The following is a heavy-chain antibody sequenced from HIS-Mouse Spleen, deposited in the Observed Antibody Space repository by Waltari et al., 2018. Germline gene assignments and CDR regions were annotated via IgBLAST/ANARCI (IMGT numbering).Heavy chain of an antibody. J-gene: IGHJ4*02. Sequence: QVQLQQWGAGLCKPSETLSLTCAVYGGSFRGYYRSWIRQPPGKGLEWIGEINHSGSTNYNPSLKSRVTISVDTSKNQFSLKLSSVTAADTAVYYCAREEGSYGGNSYFDYWGQGTLVTVSS. D-gene: IGHD4-17*01. CDR1: GGSFRGYY. V-gene: IGHV4-34*01. CDR3: AREEGSYGGNSYFDY. CDR2: INHSGST.